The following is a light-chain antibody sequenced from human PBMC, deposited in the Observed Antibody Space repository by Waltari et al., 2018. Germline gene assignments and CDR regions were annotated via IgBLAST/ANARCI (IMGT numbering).Light chain of an antibody. CDR1: SGHSSHI. CDR2: VNSDGSH. J-gene: IGLJ3*02. CDR3: QTGGHGTWV. Sequence: QLVLTQSPSASASLGASVTLTCTLSSGHSSHIIPSHQQQPEKGPRYVMKVNSDGSHSKGDEIPDRFSGSSSGAERYLTISSLQSEDEADYYCQTGGHGTWVFGGGTKLTVL. V-gene: IGLV4-69*01.